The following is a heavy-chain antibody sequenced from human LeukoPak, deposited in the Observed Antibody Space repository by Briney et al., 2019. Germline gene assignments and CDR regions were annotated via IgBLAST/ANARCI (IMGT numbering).Heavy chain of an antibody. CDR2: INPSGGST. CDR1: GYTFTSYY. Sequence: ASVKVSCKASGYTFTSYYMHWVRQAPGQGLEWMGIINPSGGSTSYAQKFQGRVTMTRDTSTSTVYMELSSLRSEDTAVYYCARGDILTGYPLNCMVDPWGQGTLVTVSS. V-gene: IGHV1-46*01. CDR3: ARGDILTGYPLNCMVDP. J-gene: IGHJ5*02. D-gene: IGHD3-9*01.